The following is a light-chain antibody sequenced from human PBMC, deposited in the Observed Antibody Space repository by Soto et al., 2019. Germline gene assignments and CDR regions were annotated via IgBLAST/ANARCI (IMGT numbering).Light chain of an antibody. Sequence: QSALTQPASVSGSPGQSITISCTGTSSDVGGYNYVSWYQQHPGKSPKLMIYNVSNRPSGVSNRFSGSKSGNTASLTISGLKAEDEADYYCGSYTSSSTYVFGTGTKVTVL. V-gene: IGLV2-14*01. CDR2: NVS. J-gene: IGLJ1*01. CDR3: GSYTSSSTYV. CDR1: SSDVGGYNY.